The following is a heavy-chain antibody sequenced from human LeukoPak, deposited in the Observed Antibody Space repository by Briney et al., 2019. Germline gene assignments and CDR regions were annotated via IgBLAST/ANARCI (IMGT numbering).Heavy chain of an antibody. CDR2: IYYSGST. CDR1: GGSISSYY. D-gene: IGHD3-10*01. V-gene: IGHV4-59*01. CDR3: ARAAGSPGLYYYYYMDV. Sequence: PSETLSLTCTVSGGSISSYYWSWIRQPPGKGLEWIGYIYYSGSTNYNPSLKSRVTISVDTSKNQFSLKLSSVTAADTAVYYCARAAGSPGLYYYYYMDVWGKGTTVTISS. J-gene: IGHJ6*03.